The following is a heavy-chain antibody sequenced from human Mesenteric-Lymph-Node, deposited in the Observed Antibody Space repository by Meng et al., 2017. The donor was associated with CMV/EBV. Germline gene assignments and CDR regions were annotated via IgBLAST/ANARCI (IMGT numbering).Heavy chain of an antibody. V-gene: IGHV5-51*01. CDR2: IYPGDSDT. CDR1: GYSFTNSW. D-gene: IGHD5-24*01. Sequence: CKGSGYSFTNSWIGWVRQMPGKGLEWMGIIYPGDSDTRYSPSFQGQVTISADKSISTAYLQWNSLKASDTAMYFCAKRRDGYNRYFDYWGQGTLVTVSS. J-gene: IGHJ4*02. CDR3: AKRRDGYNRYFDY.